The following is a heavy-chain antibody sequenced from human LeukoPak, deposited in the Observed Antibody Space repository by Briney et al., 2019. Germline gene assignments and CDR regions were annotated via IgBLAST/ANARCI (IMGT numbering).Heavy chain of an antibody. J-gene: IGHJ5*02. CDR2: IYYSGST. CDR3: AKMQFGELSYENWFDP. V-gene: IGHV4-61*08. Sequence: SQTLSLTCTVSGGSIGSGGYYWSWIRQPPGKGLEWIGYIYYSGSTNYNPSLKSRVTISVDTSKNQFSLKLSSVTAADTAVYYCAKMQFGELSYENWFDPWGQGTLVTVSS. D-gene: IGHD3-10*01. CDR1: GGSIGSGGYY.